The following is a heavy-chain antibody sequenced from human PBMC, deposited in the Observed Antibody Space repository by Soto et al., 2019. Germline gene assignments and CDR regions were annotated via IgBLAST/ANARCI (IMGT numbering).Heavy chain of an antibody. V-gene: IGHV3-30*18. D-gene: IGHD3-10*01. Sequence: PGGSLRLSCAASGFTFNSYGMHWVRQAPGKGLEWVVVISFDGRNTYYADSVKGRFTISRDNSKNTLYLQMTSLRAEDTAVYYCAKQSVSGSYYNVDSGGHFDYWGQGTLVTVSS. CDR3: AKQSVSGSYYNVDSGGHFDY. CDR1: GFTFNSYG. CDR2: ISFDGRNT. J-gene: IGHJ4*02.